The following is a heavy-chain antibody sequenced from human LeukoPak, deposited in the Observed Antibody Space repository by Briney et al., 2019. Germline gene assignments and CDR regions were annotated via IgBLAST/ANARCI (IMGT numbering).Heavy chain of an antibody. V-gene: IGHV4-4*07. J-gene: IGHJ3*01. Sequence: SETLSLTCTVSDDSIHNRIWNWIRQPAGKGLEWIGRVYTSGTTDYNPSLRSRVTMSFDTSKRQFSLKLTSVTAADTAVYYCARFHSFYHDTTATNSFDFWGQGTMVTVSS. D-gene: IGHD3-22*01. CDR3: ARFHSFYHDTTATNSFDF. CDR1: DDSIHNRI. CDR2: VYTSGTT.